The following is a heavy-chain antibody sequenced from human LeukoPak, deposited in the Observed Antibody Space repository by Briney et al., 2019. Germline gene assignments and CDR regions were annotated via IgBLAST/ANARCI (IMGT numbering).Heavy chain of an antibody. D-gene: IGHD1-14*01. CDR1: GFTVSSNC. CDR3: ARDLTPDDAFDI. Sequence: LSCAASGFTVSSNCMSWVRQAPGKGLEWIGRIYTSGSTNYNPSLKSRVTMSVDTSKNQFSLKLSSVTAADTAVYYCARDLTPDDAFDIWGQGTMVTVSS. CDR2: IYTSGST. V-gene: IGHV4-4*07. J-gene: IGHJ3*02.